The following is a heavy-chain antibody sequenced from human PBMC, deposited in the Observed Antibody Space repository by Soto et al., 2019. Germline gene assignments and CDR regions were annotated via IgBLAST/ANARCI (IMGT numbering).Heavy chain of an antibody. Sequence: QVQLLQSGPEVKKPGASVKVSCKVSGHSLAELGMHWVRQAPGKGLEWMGGFDHEDGETVYAQNFQGRVTMTEGQSTDTGYMDLSRLRAEDTAEYYCVTTPVWYPYHRFGPWGHGTLVIVSS. CDR1: GHSLAELG. D-gene: IGHD2-2*01. J-gene: IGHJ5*02. CDR2: FDHEDGET. CDR3: VTTPVWYPYHRFGP. V-gene: IGHV1-24*01.